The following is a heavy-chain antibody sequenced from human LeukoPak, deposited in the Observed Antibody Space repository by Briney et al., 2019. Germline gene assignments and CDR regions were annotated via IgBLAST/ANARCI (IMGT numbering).Heavy chain of an antibody. D-gene: IGHD5-24*01. CDR2: LSGTTGST. V-gene: IGHV3-23*01. CDR1: GFTFSNYA. J-gene: IGHJ4*02. CDR3: AKGREMATITDFDY. Sequence: GGSLRLSCAASGFTFSNYAMSWVRQAPGKGLEWVSGLSGTTGSTYYADSVKGRFTISRDNSENMLYLQMNSLGAEDTALYYCAKGREMATITDFDYWGQGTLATVSS.